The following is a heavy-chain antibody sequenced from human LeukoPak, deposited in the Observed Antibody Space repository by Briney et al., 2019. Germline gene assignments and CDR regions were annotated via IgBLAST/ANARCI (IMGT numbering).Heavy chain of an antibody. D-gene: IGHD4-17*01. Sequence: GGSLRLSCVASGFTFGNYAMGWLRQAPGRRPEWVSSLTDSGGTTYYVDSVKGRFAISRDNSKNTLYLQMNSLRAEDTAVYYCAKVVYGDYIRYFDYWGQGTLVTVSS. CDR3: AKVVYGDYIRYFDY. CDR1: GFTFGNYA. CDR2: LTDSGGTT. V-gene: IGHV3-23*01. J-gene: IGHJ4*02.